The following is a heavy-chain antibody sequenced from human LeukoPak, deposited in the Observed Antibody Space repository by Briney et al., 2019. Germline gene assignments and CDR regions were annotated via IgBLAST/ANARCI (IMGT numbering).Heavy chain of an antibody. CDR1: GFTFSSYA. V-gene: IGHV3-23*01. CDR2: ISGSGSGGST. J-gene: IGHJ4*02. CDR3: AKSSPPPLRY. Sequence: GGSLRLSCAASGFTFSSYAMSWVRQAPGKCLEWVSAISGSGSGGSTYYADSVKGRFTISRDNSKNTLYLQMNSLRAEDTAVYYCAKSSPPPLRYWGQGTLVTVSS.